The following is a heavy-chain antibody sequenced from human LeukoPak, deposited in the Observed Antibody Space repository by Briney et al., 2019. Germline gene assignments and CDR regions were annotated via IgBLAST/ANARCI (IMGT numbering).Heavy chain of an antibody. D-gene: IGHD2-15*01. Sequence: PSETLSLTCTVSGVSVSSGSYYWSWIRQPPGKGLEWIGYIYYSGSTNYNPSLKSRVTISVDTSKNQFPLKLSSVTAADTAVYYCASTVVVAATRSFDPWGQGTLVTVSS. CDR3: ASTVVVAATRSFDP. V-gene: IGHV4-61*01. CDR1: GVSVSSGSYY. CDR2: IYYSGST. J-gene: IGHJ5*02.